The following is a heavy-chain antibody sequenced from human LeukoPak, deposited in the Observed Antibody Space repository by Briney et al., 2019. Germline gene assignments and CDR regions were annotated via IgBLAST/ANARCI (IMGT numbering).Heavy chain of an antibody. CDR1: GFTFSNYW. D-gene: IGHD5-12*01. J-gene: IGHJ4*02. CDR3: ARADSGYDWDY. Sequence: AGGSLRLSCAASGFTFSNYWMIWVRQAPGKGLEWVGNIKQDGSEKRYADSVRGRFSISRDNAQTSLYLQMNSLRAEDTAVYYCARADSGYDWDYWGQGTQVTVSS. V-gene: IGHV3-7*05. CDR2: IKQDGSEK.